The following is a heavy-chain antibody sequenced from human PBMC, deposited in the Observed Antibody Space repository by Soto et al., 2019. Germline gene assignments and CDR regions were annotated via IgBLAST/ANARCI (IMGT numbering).Heavy chain of an antibody. Sequence: ASVKVSCKVSGYTLTELSMHWVRQAPGKGLEWMGGFDPEDGETIYAQKFQGRVTMTEDTSTDTAYMELSSLRSEDTAVYYCATVGGDIVVVPAAIQRGWFDPWGQGTLVTVSS. V-gene: IGHV1-24*01. D-gene: IGHD2-2*02. CDR3: ATVGGDIVVVPAAIQRGWFDP. CDR1: GYTLTELS. CDR2: FDPEDGET. J-gene: IGHJ5*02.